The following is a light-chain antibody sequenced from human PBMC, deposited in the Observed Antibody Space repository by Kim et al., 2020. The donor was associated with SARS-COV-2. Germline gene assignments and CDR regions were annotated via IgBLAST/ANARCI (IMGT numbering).Light chain of an antibody. CDR1: SLRSYY. Sequence: LGQTVRITCQGDSLRSYYASWYQQKPGQAPVLVIYGKNNRPSGIPDRFSGSSSGNTASLTITGAQAEDEADYYCNSRDSSGNLLRVFGGGTKLTVL. CDR2: GKN. CDR3: NSRDSSGNLLRV. V-gene: IGLV3-19*01. J-gene: IGLJ2*01.